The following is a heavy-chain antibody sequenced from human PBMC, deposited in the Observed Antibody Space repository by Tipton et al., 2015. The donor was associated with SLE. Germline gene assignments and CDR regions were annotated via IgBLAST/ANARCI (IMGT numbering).Heavy chain of an antibody. CDR1: GGSLSTYY. V-gene: IGHV4-59*08. J-gene: IGHJ6*02. CDR2: VYYSGST. CDR3: ARGMVTWRGAILGVDV. Sequence: TLSLTCTVSGGSLSTYYWSWIRQPPGKGLEWIGYVYYSGSTNYNPSLKSRVTMSVDTAKNQFSLKLTSVTAADTAVYYCARGMVTWRGAILGVDVWGQGTTVNVSS. D-gene: IGHD2-21*02.